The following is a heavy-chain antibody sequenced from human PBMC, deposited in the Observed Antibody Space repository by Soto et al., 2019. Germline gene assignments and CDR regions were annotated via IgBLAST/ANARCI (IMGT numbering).Heavy chain of an antibody. CDR3: ARDLANSNPYYFDY. J-gene: IGHJ4*02. D-gene: IGHD4-4*01. Sequence: ASVKVSCKASGYTFTSYDINWVRQATGQGLECMGWMNPNSGNTGYAQKFQGRVTMTRXTXXSXXXMXLXXLRXEXTAVYYCARDLANSNPYYFDYWGQGTLVTVSS. V-gene: IGHV1-8*01. CDR1: GYTFTSYD. CDR2: MNPNSGNT.